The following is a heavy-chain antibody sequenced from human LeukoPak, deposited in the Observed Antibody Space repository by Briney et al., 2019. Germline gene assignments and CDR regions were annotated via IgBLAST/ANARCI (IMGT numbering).Heavy chain of an antibody. V-gene: IGHV3-49*04. J-gene: IGHJ4*02. CDR1: GFTFGDYA. D-gene: IGHD4-17*01. CDR2: IRSKTYGRTT. Sequence: GGSLRLSCTTAGFTFGDYAMSWVRQAPGKGLEWVGFIRSKTYGRTTEHAASVKGRFTISRDDSKSIGYLQMNSLNTEDTAVYYCPQYGDNANLDYLGQGTLVTVSS. CDR3: PQYGDNANLDY.